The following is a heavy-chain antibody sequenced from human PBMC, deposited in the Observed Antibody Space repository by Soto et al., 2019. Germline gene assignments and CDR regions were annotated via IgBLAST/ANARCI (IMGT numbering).Heavy chain of an antibody. Sequence: GGSLRLSCAASGFTFSSYAMSWVRQAPGKGLEWVSAISGSGGSTYYADSVKGRFTISRDNSKNTLYLQMNSLRAEDTAVYYCAKDNAITMVRGVTEGLDAFDIWGQGTMVTVSS. J-gene: IGHJ3*02. V-gene: IGHV3-23*01. CDR2: ISGSGGST. CDR1: GFTFSSYA. D-gene: IGHD3-10*01. CDR3: AKDNAITMVRGVTEGLDAFDI.